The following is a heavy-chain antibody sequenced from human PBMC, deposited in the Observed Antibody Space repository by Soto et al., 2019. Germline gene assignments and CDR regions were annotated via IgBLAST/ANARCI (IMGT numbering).Heavy chain of an antibody. CDR3: ARGLHYYDSSGSDY. D-gene: IGHD3-22*01. J-gene: IGHJ4*02. V-gene: IGHV4-34*01. CDR1: GGSFSGYY. Sequence: SETLSLTCAVYGGSFSGYYWSWIRQPPGKGLEWIGEINHSGSTNYNPSLKSRVTISVDTSKNQFSLKLSSVTAADTAVYYCARGLHYYDSSGSDYWGQGTLVTVSS. CDR2: INHSGST.